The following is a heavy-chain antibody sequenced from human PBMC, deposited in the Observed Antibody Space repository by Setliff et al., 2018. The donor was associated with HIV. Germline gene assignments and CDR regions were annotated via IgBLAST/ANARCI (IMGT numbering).Heavy chain of an antibody. J-gene: IGHJ4*02. CDR1: GVPFSDYY. Sequence: PSETLSLTCGLNGVPFSDYYWNWIRQSPGKGLEWIGEVNHNGNINYNPSLQSRVTVSVDTSKPQFSLKMNSVTAADTAVYYCAITIVGVTTEMYWGQGTLVTVSS. D-gene: IGHD2-21*02. CDR3: AITIVGVTTEMY. V-gene: IGHV4-34*01. CDR2: VNHNGNI.